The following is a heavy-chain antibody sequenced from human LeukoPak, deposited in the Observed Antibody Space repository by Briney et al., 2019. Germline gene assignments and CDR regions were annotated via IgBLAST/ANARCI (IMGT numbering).Heavy chain of an antibody. CDR3: ARALGYCSSTSCPWVHGAFDI. V-gene: IGHV3-30-3*01. Sequence: GGSLRLSCAASGFTFSSYAMHWVRQAPGKGLEWVAVISYDGSNKYYADSVKGRFTISRDNSKNTLYLQMNSLRAEDTAVYYCARALGYCSSTSCPWVHGAFDIWGQGTMVTVSS. J-gene: IGHJ3*02. CDR2: ISYDGSNK. D-gene: IGHD2-2*01. CDR1: GFTFSSYA.